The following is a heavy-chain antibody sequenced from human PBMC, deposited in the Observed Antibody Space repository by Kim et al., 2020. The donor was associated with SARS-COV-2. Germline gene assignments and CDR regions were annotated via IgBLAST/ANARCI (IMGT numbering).Heavy chain of an antibody. V-gene: IGHV4-59*01. CDR2: IYYSGST. J-gene: IGHJ2*01. CDR1: GGSISSYY. CDR3: ARVGIAVAGTLGPHWYFDL. D-gene: IGHD6-19*01. Sequence: SETLSLTCTVSGGSISSYYWSWIRQPPGKGLEWIGYIYYSGSTNYNPSLKSRVTISVDTSKNQFSLKLSSVTAADTAVYYCARVGIAVAGTLGPHWYFDLWGRGTLVTVSS.